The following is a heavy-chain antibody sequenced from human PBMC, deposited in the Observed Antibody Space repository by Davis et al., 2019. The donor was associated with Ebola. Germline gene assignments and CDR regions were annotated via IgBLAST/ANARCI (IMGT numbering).Heavy chain of an antibody. CDR2: IYSGGST. CDR1: GFTVSSNY. D-gene: IGHD2-2*01. J-gene: IGHJ4*02. Sequence: GESLKISCAASGFTVSSNYMSWVRQAPGKGLEWVSVIYSGGSTYYADSVKGRFTISRDNSKNTLYLQMNSLRAEDTAVYYCARGSPSQDCSSTSCYVRPSDYWGQGTLVTVSS. V-gene: IGHV3-66*02. CDR3: ARGSPSQDCSSTSCYVRPSDY.